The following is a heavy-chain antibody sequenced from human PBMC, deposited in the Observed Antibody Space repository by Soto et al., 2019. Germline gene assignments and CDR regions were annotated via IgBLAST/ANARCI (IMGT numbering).Heavy chain of an antibody. Sequence: SETLSLTCTVSGGSINDHYWSWIRQPPGKRLEWIGYISYSGTTTYNPSLKSRVTISVDTSKNQFSLKLSSVTAADTAVYYCAKTYSGNYFDYRGQGTLVTVSS. CDR1: GGSINDHY. CDR3: AKTYSGNYFDY. V-gene: IGHV4-59*11. J-gene: IGHJ4*02. D-gene: IGHD1-26*01. CDR2: ISYSGTT.